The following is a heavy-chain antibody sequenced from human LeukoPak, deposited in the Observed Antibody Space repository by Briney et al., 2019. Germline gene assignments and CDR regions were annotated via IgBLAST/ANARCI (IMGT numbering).Heavy chain of an antibody. Sequence: GGSLRLSCAASGFIFSSYAMSWVRQAPGKGLEWVSGIGGSGDTTDYADSVKGRFTISRDSSKNTLYLQMNSLRAEDTAIYYCAKDPSGGTENWGQGTLVTVSS. J-gene: IGHJ4*02. CDR2: IGGSGDTT. CDR3: AKDPSGGTEN. CDR1: GFIFSSYA. V-gene: IGHV3-23*01. D-gene: IGHD1-7*01.